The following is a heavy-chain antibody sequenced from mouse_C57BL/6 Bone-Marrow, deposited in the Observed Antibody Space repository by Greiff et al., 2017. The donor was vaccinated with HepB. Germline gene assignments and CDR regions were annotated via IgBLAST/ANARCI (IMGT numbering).Heavy chain of an antibody. V-gene: IGHV7-1*01. J-gene: IGHJ4*01. Sequence: EVMLVESGGGLVQSGRSLRLSCATSGFTFSDFYMEWVRQAPGKGLEWIAASRNKANDYTTEYSASGKGRFIVSRDTSQSILYLQMNALRAEDTAIYYCARDAGDGSSYDAMDYWGQGTSVTVSS. D-gene: IGHD1-1*01. CDR2: SRNKANDYTT. CDR3: ARDAGDGSSYDAMDY. CDR1: GFTFSDFY.